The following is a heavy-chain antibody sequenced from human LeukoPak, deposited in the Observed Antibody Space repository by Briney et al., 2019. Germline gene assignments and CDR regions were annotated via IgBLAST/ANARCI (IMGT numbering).Heavy chain of an antibody. D-gene: IGHD3-3*02. J-gene: IGHJ4*02. CDR3: ARDASLGPFDS. V-gene: IGHV4-59*01. CDR1: GGSISTYY. CDR2: IFHSEAT. Sequence: SETLSLTCTVSGGSISTYYWSWIRQPPGKGPEWIGYIFHSEATNYSPSLRSRVTMSVDTSKNQFSLRLRSVTAADTAVYFCARDASLGPFDSWGQGIQVTVSS.